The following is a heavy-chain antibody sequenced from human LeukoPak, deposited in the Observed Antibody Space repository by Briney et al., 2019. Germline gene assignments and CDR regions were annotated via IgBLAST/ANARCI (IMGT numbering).Heavy chain of an antibody. CDR1: DYTFTTYV. J-gene: IGHJ4*02. V-gene: IGHV1-18*01. D-gene: IGHD1-26*01. CDR2: ITAYIGNT. CDR3: ALKWELHPYYFDY. Sequence: ASVRVSSKASDYTFTTYVITGVRQAPDQGFEWMGWITAYIGNTTNAQKLQAGVTITTDTSPTPPSMDLRSLKSEAPPVYNCALKWELHPYYFDYWGQGTLVTVSS.